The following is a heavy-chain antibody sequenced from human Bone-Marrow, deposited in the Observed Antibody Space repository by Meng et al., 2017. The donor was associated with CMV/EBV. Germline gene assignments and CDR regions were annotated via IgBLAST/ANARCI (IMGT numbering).Heavy chain of an antibody. CDR1: GGSISSYY. J-gene: IGHJ6*02. Sequence: SETLSLTCTVSGGSISSYYWSWIRQPPGKALEWIGYIYYSGSTNYNPSLKSRFTISVDTSKNQFSLKLSSVTAADTAVYYCARLSYGEHYYYGMDVWGQGTTVTVS. CDR2: IYYSGST. D-gene: IGHD4-17*01. V-gene: IGHV4-59*01. CDR3: ARLSYGEHYYYGMDV.